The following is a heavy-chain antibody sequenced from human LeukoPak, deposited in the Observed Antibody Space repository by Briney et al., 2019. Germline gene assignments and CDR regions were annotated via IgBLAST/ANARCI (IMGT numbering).Heavy chain of an antibody. Sequence: PGGSLRLSCAASGFTFGSYDMHWVRQAPGKGLEWVATISYDGGKKYYVDSVKGRFTISRDNSKSTLYLQMSSLRSEDTALYYCANNGHHWGQGTLVTVSS. J-gene: IGHJ4*02. CDR3: ANNGHH. CDR2: ISYDGGKK. CDR1: GFTFGSYD. V-gene: IGHV3-30*18.